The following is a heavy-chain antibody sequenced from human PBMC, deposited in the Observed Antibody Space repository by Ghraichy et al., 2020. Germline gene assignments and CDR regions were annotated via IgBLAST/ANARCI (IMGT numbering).Heavy chain of an antibody. Sequence: SQTLSLTCTVSGGSISSSSYYWGWIRQPPGKGLEWIGSIYYSGITYYNPSLKSRVTISVDTSKNQFSLKLSSATAADTAVYYWARIEQWPDYYYYGMDVWGQGTTVTVSS. CDR2: IYYSGIT. J-gene: IGHJ6*02. CDR3: ARIEQWPDYYYYGMDV. D-gene: IGHD6-19*01. CDR1: GGSISSSSYY. V-gene: IGHV4-39*01.